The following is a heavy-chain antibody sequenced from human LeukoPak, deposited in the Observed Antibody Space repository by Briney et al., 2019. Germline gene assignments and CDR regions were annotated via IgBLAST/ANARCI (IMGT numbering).Heavy chain of an antibody. D-gene: IGHD2-2*02. CDR2: ISSNGGST. Sequence: PGGSLRLSCAASGFTFSSYAMHWVRQAPGKGLEYVSAISSNGGSTYYANSVKGRFTISRDNSKNMLYLQMGSLRAEDMAVYYCARAGGYCSSTSCYTWFDPWGQGTLVTVSS. V-gene: IGHV3-64*01. CDR3: ARAGGYCSSTSCYTWFDP. J-gene: IGHJ5*02. CDR1: GFTFSSYA.